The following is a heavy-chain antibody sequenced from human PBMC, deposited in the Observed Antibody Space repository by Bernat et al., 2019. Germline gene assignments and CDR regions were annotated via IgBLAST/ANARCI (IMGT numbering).Heavy chain of an antibody. Sequence: EVQLVQSGAEVKKPGKSLKISCKGSGYSFTSYWIGWVRQMPGKGLEWMGIIYPGDSDTRYSPSFQGQVTISADKSISTAYLQWSSLKASDTAMYYCARHGLDFWSGYRIYYYYMDVWGKGTTVTVSS. V-gene: IGHV5-51*01. D-gene: IGHD3-3*01. CDR3: ARHGLDFWSGYRIYYYYMDV. CDR1: GYSFTSYW. CDR2: IYPGDSDT. J-gene: IGHJ6*03.